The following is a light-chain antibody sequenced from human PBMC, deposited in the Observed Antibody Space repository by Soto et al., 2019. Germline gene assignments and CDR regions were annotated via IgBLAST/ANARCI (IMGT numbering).Light chain of an antibody. CDR2: GAS. CDR3: QQYDNWPLT. J-gene: IGKJ4*01. V-gene: IGKV3-15*01. Sequence: EIVMTQSPATLSVSPGERATLSCRASQSVSSNLAWYQQKPGQAPRLLIYGASTRATGIPARLSGSGSGTDFTLTISSLQPEDFAVYYCQQYDNWPLTFGRGTKVDIK. CDR1: QSVSSN.